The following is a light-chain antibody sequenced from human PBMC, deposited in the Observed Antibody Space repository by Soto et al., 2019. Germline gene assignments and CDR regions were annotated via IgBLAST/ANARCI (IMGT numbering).Light chain of an antibody. Sequence: EFVLTQSPGTLSLSPGERATLSCRASQTVRNNYLAWYQQKPGQAPRLLIYDASSRATGIPDRFSGSGSGTDFTLTISRLEPEDFAVYYCQQYGSSPPFTFGPGTKVDIK. V-gene: IGKV3-20*01. J-gene: IGKJ3*01. CDR2: DAS. CDR3: QQYGSSPPFT. CDR1: QTVRNNY.